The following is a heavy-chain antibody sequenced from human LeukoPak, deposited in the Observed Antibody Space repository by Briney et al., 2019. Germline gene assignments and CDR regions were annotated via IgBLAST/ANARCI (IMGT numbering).Heavy chain of an antibody. CDR2: MYSSGST. CDR1: GGSISSYY. J-gene: IGHJ4*02. V-gene: IGHV4-39*07. CDR3: ARSGSGYLRYYFDY. Sequence: SETLSLTCTVSGGSISSYYWGWIRQPPGKGLEWIGSMYSSGSTYYNPSLKSRVTISVDTSKNQFSLKLSSVTAADTAVYYCARSGSGYLRYYFDYWGQGTLVTVSS. D-gene: IGHD5-12*01.